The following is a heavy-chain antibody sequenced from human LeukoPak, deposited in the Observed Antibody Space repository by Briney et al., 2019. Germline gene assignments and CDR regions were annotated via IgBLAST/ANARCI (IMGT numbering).Heavy chain of an antibody. CDR1: GGSISSGSSY. CDR2: IYTSGRT. V-gene: IGHV4-61*02. J-gene: IGHJ5*02. Sequence: SQTLSLTCTISGGSISSGSSYWSWIRQPAGKGLEWISRIYTSGRTNYNPSLKSRVTISVDTSKNQFSLKLSSVTAADTAVYYCARVGISTINYDDPWGQGTLVTVSS. D-gene: IGHD3-3*01. CDR3: ARVGISTINYDDP.